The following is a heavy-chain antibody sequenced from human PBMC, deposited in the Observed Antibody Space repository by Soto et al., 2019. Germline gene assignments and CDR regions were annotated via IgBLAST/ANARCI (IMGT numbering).Heavy chain of an antibody. CDR3: ARGNFIIWSGYYSIGLFDY. J-gene: IGHJ4*02. CDR1: GGSFSGYY. CDR2: INHSGST. Sequence: SETLSLTCAVYGGSFSGYYWSWIRQPPGKGLEWIGEINHSGSTNYNPSLKSRVTISVDTSKNQFSLKLSSVTAADTAVYYCARGNFIIWSGYYSIGLFDYWGQGTLVTVSS. V-gene: IGHV4-34*01. D-gene: IGHD3-3*01.